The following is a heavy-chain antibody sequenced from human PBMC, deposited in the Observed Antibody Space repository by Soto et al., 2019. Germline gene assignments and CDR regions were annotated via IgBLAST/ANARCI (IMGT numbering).Heavy chain of an antibody. CDR2: INPNSGGT. D-gene: IGHD6-19*01. J-gene: IGHJ6*02. CDR3: ASNGLAVAGPHGMDV. Sequence: GASVKVSCKASGYTFTGYYMHWVRQAPGQGLEWMGWINPNSGGTNYAQKFQGWVTMTRDTSISTAYMELSRLRSDDTAVYYCASNGLAVAGPHGMDVWGQGTTVTVSS. CDR1: GYTFTGYY. V-gene: IGHV1-2*04.